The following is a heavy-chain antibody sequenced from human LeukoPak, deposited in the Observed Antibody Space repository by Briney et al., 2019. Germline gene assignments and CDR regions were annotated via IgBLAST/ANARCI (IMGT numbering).Heavy chain of an antibody. D-gene: IGHD2-2*01. CDR2: VNPSGGST. Sequence: GASVKVSCKASGYTFTSYYMHWVRQAPRQGLEWMGIVNPSGGSTIYAQKFQGRVTITADKSTSTAYMDLSSLRSEDTAVYYCASGTTDIVVVPATLRNYYFDYWGQGTLVTVSS. V-gene: IGHV1-46*01. CDR3: ASGTTDIVVVPATLRNYYFDY. J-gene: IGHJ4*02. CDR1: GYTFTSYY.